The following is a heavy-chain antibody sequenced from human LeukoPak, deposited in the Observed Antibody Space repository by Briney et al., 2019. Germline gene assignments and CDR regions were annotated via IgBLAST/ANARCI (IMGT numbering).Heavy chain of an antibody. J-gene: IGHJ4*02. V-gene: IGHV4-34*01. CDR3: ARHIFAGYSSGWYRD. CDR1: GGSFSGYY. Sequence: PSETLSLTCAVYGGSFSGYYWSWIRQPPGEGLEWIGSIYYSGSTYYNPSLKSRVTISVDTSKNQFSLKLSSVTAADTAVYYCARHIFAGYSSGWYRDWGQGTLVTVSS. CDR2: IYYSGST. D-gene: IGHD6-19*01.